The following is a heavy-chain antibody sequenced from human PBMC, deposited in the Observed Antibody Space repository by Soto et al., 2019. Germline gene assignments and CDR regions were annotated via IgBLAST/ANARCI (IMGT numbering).Heavy chain of an antibody. V-gene: IGHV1-69*01. CDR2: IIPIFGTA. Sequence: QAQLEQSGGEVKKPGSSVKVSCKASRVAFSKFIVTWVRQAPGLGLEWVGGIIPIFGTANYTQKFQGRVTITADESTSTSYMEVNNLRSEDTAVYYCAKVRYSSPMGYYYGMDVWGQGTMVSFSS. CDR3: AKVRYSSPMGYYYGMDV. J-gene: IGHJ6*02. D-gene: IGHD6-19*01. CDR1: RVAFSKFI.